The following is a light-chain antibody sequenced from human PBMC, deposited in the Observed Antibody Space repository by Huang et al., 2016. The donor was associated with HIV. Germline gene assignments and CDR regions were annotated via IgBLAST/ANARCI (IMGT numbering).Light chain of an antibody. CDR3: QQGHSTPWT. Sequence: DIQMTQSPFSLSASVGDRLTITCRASHDISTYLNWYQQKPGKVPKLLIYAASSLQSGVPSRFTGSGSGTDFTLTISSLQPEDIATYFCQQGHSTPWTFGPGTKVEIK. CDR1: HDISTY. CDR2: AAS. J-gene: IGKJ1*01. V-gene: IGKV1-39*01.